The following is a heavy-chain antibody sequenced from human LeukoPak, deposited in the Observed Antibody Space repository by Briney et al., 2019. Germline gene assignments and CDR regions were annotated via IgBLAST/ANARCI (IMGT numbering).Heavy chain of an antibody. Sequence: SETLSLTCAVSGGSISSGGYSWSWIRQPPGKGLEWIGYIYYSGSTYYNPSLKSRVTISVDTSKNQFSLKLSSVTAADTAVYYCARARGELLWFGELFDYWGQGTLVTVSS. CDR3: ARARGELLWFGELFDY. CDR2: IYYSGST. CDR1: GGSISSGGYS. D-gene: IGHD3-10*01. V-gene: IGHV4-30-4*07. J-gene: IGHJ4*02.